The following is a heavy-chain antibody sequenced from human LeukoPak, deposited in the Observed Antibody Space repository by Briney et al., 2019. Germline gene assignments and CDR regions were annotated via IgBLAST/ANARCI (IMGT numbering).Heavy chain of an antibody. D-gene: IGHD3-3*01. J-gene: IGHJ4*02. V-gene: IGHV3-7*01. Sequence: GGSLRLSCAASGFTFSSYWMSWVRQAPGKGLEWVANIKQDGSEKYYVDSVKGRFTISRDNAKNSLYLQMNSLRAEDTAVYYCARRGFLEWSVSPNFDYWGQGTLVTVSS. CDR2: IKQDGSEK. CDR1: GFTFSSYW. CDR3: ARRGFLEWSVSPNFDY.